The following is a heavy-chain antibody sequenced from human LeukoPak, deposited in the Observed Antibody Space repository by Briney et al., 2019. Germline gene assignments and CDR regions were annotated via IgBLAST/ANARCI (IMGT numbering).Heavy chain of an antibody. Sequence: PSETLSLTCTVSGGSIISSDYHWGWVRQPPGKGLEWIGTISYSRNTDYNPSLRSRVTISADTSNNQFSLRLGSVTAADTAVYHCARHCCSGPAKRVFDIWGQGTMVTVSS. V-gene: IGHV4-39*01. J-gene: IGHJ3*02. CDR3: ARHCCSGPAKRVFDI. D-gene: IGHD2-15*01. CDR2: ISYSRNT. CDR1: GGSIISSDYH.